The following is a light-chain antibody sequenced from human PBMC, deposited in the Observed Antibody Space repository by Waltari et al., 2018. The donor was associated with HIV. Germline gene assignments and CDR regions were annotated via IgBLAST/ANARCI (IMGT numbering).Light chain of an antibody. CDR1: NSDVGRYNQ. Sequence: QSALTQPASVSGYPGESITISCTGTNSDVGRYNQSSWYQQPPGKAPTLMIYEFSNRPSGIATRFSVYKSGNTASLTISGLQAEDEADYYCSSYTGASTPWVFGGGTKLTVL. CDR2: EFS. CDR3: SSYTGASTPWV. J-gene: IGLJ3*02. V-gene: IGLV2-14*01.